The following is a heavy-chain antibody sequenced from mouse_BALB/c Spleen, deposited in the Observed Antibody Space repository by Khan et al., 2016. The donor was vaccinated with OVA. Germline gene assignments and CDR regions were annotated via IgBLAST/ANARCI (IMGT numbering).Heavy chain of an antibody. CDR3: ARVYGGNFDY. V-gene: IGHV3-2*02. J-gene: IGHJ2*02. CDR1: GYSITSDYA. CDR2: ISYSGNT. Sequence: EVQLQESGPGLVKPSQSLSLTCTVTGYSITSDYAWNWIRQFPGNKLEWMGFISYSGNTKYTPSLKSRFSITRDPSKNQFFLQLNSVTTEDTATYSCARVYGGNFDYWGQGTSLTVSS. D-gene: IGHD1-1*01.